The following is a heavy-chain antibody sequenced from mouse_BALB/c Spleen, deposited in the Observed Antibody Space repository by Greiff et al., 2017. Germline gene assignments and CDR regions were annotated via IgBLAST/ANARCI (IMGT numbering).Heavy chain of an antibody. Sequence: EVQGVESGGGLVKPGGSLKLSCAASGFTFSSYAMSWVRQTPEKRLEWVASISSGGSTYYPDSVKGRFTISRDNARNILYLQMSSLRSEDTAMYYCARGHYDGYFDVWGAGTTVTVSS. V-gene: IGHV5-6-5*01. CDR2: ISSGGST. CDR3: ARGHYDGYFDV. CDR1: GFTFSSYA. J-gene: IGHJ1*01. D-gene: IGHD2-3*01.